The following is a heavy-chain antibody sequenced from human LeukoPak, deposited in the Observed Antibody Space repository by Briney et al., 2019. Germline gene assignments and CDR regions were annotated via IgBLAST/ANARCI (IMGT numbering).Heavy chain of an antibody. Sequence: GGSLRLSCAASGFTFDDYGMHWVRQTPGKGLEWVSGISWNSGRKGYGDSVKGRFTIPRDNAKNSLYLQMESLRAEDTALYYCAKDQYYDRSGYYYGYAFDIWGQGTMVTVSS. J-gene: IGHJ3*02. CDR2: ISWNSGRK. CDR3: AKDQYYDRSGYYYGYAFDI. CDR1: GFTFDDYG. V-gene: IGHV3-9*01. D-gene: IGHD3-22*01.